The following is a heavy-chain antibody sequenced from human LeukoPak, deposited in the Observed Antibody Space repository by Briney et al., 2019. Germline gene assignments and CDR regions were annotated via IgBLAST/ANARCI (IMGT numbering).Heavy chain of an antibody. J-gene: IGHJ4*02. CDR2: IWYDGSNK. CDR3: ARGGTAMVPFDY. V-gene: IGHV3-33*08. CDR1: GFPFSSYW. Sequence: GGSLRLSCVASGFPFSSYWMHWVRQAPGKELEWVAVIWYDGSNKYYADSVKGRFTISRDNSKNTLYLQMNSLRAEDTAVYYCARGGTAMVPFDYWGQGTLVTVSS. D-gene: IGHD5-18*01.